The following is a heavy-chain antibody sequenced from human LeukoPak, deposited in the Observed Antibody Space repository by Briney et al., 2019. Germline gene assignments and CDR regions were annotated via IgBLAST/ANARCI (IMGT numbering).Heavy chain of an antibody. CDR2: ISASGGST. V-gene: IGHV3-23*01. J-gene: IGHJ6*02. Sequence: GGSLRLSCAASGFTFSSSAMSWVRQVPGKGLEWVSGISASGGSTSYADSVRGRFTISRDNSKNTLYLQMNSLRAEDTAVYYCARGSYGMDVWGQGTTVTVSS. D-gene: IGHD3-10*01. CDR3: ARGSYGMDV. CDR1: GFTFSSSA.